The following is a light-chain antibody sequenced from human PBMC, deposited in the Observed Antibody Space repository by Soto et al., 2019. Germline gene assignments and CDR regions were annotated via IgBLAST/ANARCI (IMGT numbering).Light chain of an antibody. J-gene: IGLJ3*02. CDR3: CSYAGRSTWV. V-gene: IGLV2-23*01. CDR2: EAS. CDR1: NSDVGNYDL. Sequence: QPASVSGSPGQSITISCTGTNSDVGNYDLVSWYRQDPGQAPKLLLYEASNRPSGVSTRFSGSKSGNTASLTISGLQAEDESDYYCCSYAGRSTWVFGGGTKLTVL.